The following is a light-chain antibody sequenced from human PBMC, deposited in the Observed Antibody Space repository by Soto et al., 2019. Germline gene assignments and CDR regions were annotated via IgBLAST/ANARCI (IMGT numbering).Light chain of an antibody. Sequence: AIRMTQSPSSFSASTGGRVTNTCRTSQGISSYLAWYQQKPGKASKLLIYAASNLQSGVPPRFSGSGDGTAITLTISCLQSEDFATYCCQQYYSYSPTFGPGTKVDIK. V-gene: IGKV1-8*01. J-gene: IGKJ3*01. CDR3: QQYYSYSPT. CDR1: QGISSY. CDR2: AAS.